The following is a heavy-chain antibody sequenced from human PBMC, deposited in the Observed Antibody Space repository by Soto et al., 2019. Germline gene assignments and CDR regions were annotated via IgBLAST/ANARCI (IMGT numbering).Heavy chain of an antibody. CDR2: ISYDGSNK. CDR3: AKGRYSSSWWPDY. D-gene: IGHD6-13*01. V-gene: IGHV3-30*18. J-gene: IGHJ4*02. CDR1: GFTFSSYG. Sequence: QVQLVESGGGVVQPGRSLRLSCAACGFTFSSYGMHWVRQAPGKGLEWVAVISYDGSNKYYADSVKGRFTISRDNSKNTLYLQMNSLRAEDTAVYYCAKGRYSSSWWPDYWGQGTLVTVSS.